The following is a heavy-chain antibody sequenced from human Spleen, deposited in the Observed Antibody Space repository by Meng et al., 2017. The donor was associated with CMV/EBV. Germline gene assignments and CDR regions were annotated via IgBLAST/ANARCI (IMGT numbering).Heavy chain of an antibody. CDR1: GYTFTDYY. V-gene: IGHV1-2*02. CDR3: ARALDYFDY. CDR2: INPNSGGT. D-gene: IGHD6-6*01. Sequence: ASVQVSCKASGYTFTDYYIHWVRQAPGQGLEWMGWINPNSGGTNYAQKFQGRVTMTRDTSISTAYMELSRLRSDDTAVYFCARALDYFDYWGQGTLVTVSS. J-gene: IGHJ4*02.